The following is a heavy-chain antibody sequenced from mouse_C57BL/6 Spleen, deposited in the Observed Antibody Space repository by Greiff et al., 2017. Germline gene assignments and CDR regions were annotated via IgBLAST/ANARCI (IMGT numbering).Heavy chain of an antibody. CDR2: IDPSDSET. CDR3: AREGGGGCCDD. V-gene: IGHV1-52*01. CDR1: GYTFTSYW. J-gene: IGHJ1*03. Sequence: QVQLQQPGAELVRPGSSVKLSCKASGYTFTSYWMHWVKQRPIQGLEWIGNIDPSDSETHYNQKFKDKATLTVDKSSSTAYMQRSSLTSEDSAVYYCAREGGGGCCDDWGRGTTLTVSS. D-gene: IGHD1-1*02.